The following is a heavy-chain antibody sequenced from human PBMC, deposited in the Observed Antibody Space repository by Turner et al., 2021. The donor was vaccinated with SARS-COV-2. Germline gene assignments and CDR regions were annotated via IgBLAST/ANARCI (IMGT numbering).Heavy chain of an antibody. CDR1: GFTFSTYR. J-gene: IGHJ3*02. Sequence: EVQLVESGGGLVKPGGSLRLPCAASGFTFSTYRMNWFRQAPGKGLEWVSSISSRSSYIYDANAVKGRRTISRDNAKTSLFLQMNSLSAEDTAVYYCARARWHYYDSSGYYPDAFDIWGQGTMGTVSA. CDR2: ISSRSSYI. V-gene: IGHV3-21*01. D-gene: IGHD3-22*01. CDR3: ARARWHYYDSSGYYPDAFDI.